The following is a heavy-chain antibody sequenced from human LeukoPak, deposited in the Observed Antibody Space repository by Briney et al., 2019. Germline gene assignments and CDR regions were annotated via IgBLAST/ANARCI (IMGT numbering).Heavy chain of an antibody. J-gene: IGHJ4*02. CDR3: AIMHGYYDGSGFWVQ. V-gene: IGHV3-23*01. CDR2: ISPSGDRT. D-gene: IGHD3-22*01. CDR1: GFTFSSYA. Sequence: GGSLRLSCAASGFTFSSYAMSWVRQAPGKGLEWVSFISPSGDRTSNANSVEGRFTISRDNTRNTLYLQMNSLRDEDTGVYYCAIMHGYYDGSGFWVQWGQGTLVTVSS.